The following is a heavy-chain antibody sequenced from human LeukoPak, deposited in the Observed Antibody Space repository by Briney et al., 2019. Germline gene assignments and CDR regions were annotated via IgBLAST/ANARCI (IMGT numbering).Heavy chain of an antibody. CDR3: ARRSNLETNDY. V-gene: IGHV7-4-1*02. CDR2: INTNTGNL. CDR1: GYTFTSYA. D-gene: IGHD6-13*01. J-gene: IGHJ4*02. Sequence: ASVKVSCKASGYTFTSYAMNWVRQAPGQGLEWMGWINTNTGNLTYAQGFTGRFVCSFDTSVSTAYLQISSLRAEVTAVYCCARRSNLETNDYWGQGSLVTVSS.